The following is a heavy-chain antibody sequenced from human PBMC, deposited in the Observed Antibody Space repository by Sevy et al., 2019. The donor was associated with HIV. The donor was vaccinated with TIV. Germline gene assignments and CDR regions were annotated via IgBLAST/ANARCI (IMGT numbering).Heavy chain of an antibody. V-gene: IGHV3-23*01. CDR1: GFTFSSYA. Sequence: GGSLRLSCAASGFTFSSYAMSWVRQAPGKGLEWVSAISGSGGSTYYADSVKGRFTISRDNSKNTLYLQMNSLRAEDTAIYYCAKPRRPHSSPPYFDYWGQGTLVTVSS. J-gene: IGHJ4*02. CDR3: AKPRRPHSSPPYFDY. D-gene: IGHD6-19*01. CDR2: ISGSGGST.